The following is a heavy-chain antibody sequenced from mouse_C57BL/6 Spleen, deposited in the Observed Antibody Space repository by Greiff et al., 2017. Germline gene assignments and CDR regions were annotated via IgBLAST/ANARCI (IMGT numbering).Heavy chain of an antibody. V-gene: IGHV1-76*01. CDR1: GYTFTDYY. CDR3: ARRLYAMDY. J-gene: IGHJ4*01. Sequence: QVQLKESGAELVRPGASVKLSCKASGYTFTDYYINWVKQRPGQGLEWIARIYPGSGNTYYNEKFKGKATLTAEKSSSTAYMQLSSLTSEDSAVYFCARRLYAMDYWGQGTSVTVSS. CDR2: IYPGSGNT.